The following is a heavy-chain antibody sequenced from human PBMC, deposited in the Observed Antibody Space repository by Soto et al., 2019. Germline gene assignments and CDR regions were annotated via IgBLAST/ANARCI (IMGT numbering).Heavy chain of an antibody. CDR2: ISYDGSNK. CDR3: ASPKRAGYGDYWGGFDY. Sequence: QVQLVESGGGVVQPGRSLRLSCAASGFTFSSYAMHWVRQAPGKGLEWVAVISYDGSNKYYAGSVKGRFTISRDNSKNTLYLQMNSLRAEDTAVYYCASPKRAGYGDYWGGFDYWGQGTLVTVSS. J-gene: IGHJ4*02. CDR1: GFTFSSYA. D-gene: IGHD4-17*01. V-gene: IGHV3-30-3*01.